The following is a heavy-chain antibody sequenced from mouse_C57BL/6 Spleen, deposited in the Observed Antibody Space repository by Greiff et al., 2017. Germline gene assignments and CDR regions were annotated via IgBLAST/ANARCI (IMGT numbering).Heavy chain of an antibody. V-gene: IGHV1-82*01. CDR2: MYPGDGDT. CDR1: GYAFSSSW. J-gene: IGHJ4*01. CDR3: ARRNYAMDY. Sequence: QVQLKQSGPELVKPGASVKISCKASGYAFSSSWMKWVKQRPGKGLEGIGGMYPGDGDTNYNGKFKGKATLTADKSTSTASMHISSLTSEDSAVYFCARRNYAMDYWGQGTSVTVSS.